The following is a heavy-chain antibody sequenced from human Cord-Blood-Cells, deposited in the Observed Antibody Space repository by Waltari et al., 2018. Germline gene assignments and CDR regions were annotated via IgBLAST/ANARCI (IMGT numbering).Heavy chain of an antibody. CDR3: ARDGAAAGIFDY. CDR1: GFTFSSYA. D-gene: IGHD6-13*01. CDR2: ISYDGSNK. Sequence: QVQLVESGGGVVQPGRSLRLSCAASGFTFSSYAMHWVRQAPGKGLEWVAVISYDGSNKYYADSVKGRFTISRDKSKNTLYLQMNSLRAEDTAVYYCARDGAAAGIFDYWGQGTLVTVSS. V-gene: IGHV3-30-3*01. J-gene: IGHJ4*02.